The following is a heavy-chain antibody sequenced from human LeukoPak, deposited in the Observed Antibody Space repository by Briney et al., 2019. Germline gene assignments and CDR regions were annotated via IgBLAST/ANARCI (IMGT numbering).Heavy chain of an antibody. CDR1: GFTFSSYS. J-gene: IGHJ4*02. CDR2: ISSSSSYI. D-gene: IGHD3-3*01. V-gene: IGHV3-21*01. Sequence: GGSLRLSCAASGFTFSSYSMNWVRQAPGKGLEWVSSISSSSSYIYYADSVKGRFTISRGNAKNSLYLQMNSLRAEDTAVYYCARDTIFGVVNTFDYWGQGTLVTVSS. CDR3: ARDTIFGVVNTFDY.